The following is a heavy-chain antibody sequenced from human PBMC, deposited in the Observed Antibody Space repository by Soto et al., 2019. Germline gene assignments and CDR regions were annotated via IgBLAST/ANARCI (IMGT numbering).Heavy chain of an antibody. CDR3: ARGRRSGWYHFDS. D-gene: IGHD6-19*01. Sequence: QVQLQESGPGLVKPSETLSLTCSVSGGSIPTYYWSWLRQPPGKGLEWLGYIHYEGSTNYNPSLKNRVTILVDTSQNQFSLKLTSVTAADTAVYFCARGRRSGWYHFDSWGQGTLVTVSS. CDR2: IHYEGST. V-gene: IGHV4-59*01. J-gene: IGHJ4*02. CDR1: GGSIPTYY.